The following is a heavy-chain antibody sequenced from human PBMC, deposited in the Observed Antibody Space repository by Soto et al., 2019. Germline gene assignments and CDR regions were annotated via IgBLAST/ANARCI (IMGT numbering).Heavy chain of an antibody. CDR1: GGTFSSYA. J-gene: IGHJ5*02. Sequence: SAKVSCKASGGTFSSYAISWVRQAPGQGLEWMGGIIPIFGTANYAQKFQGRVTITADKSTSTAYMELSSLRSEDTAVYYCARGGYSYGYVRNNWFDPWGQGTLVTVSS. CDR3: ARGGYSYGYVRNNWFDP. CDR2: IIPIFGTA. D-gene: IGHD5-18*01. V-gene: IGHV1-69*06.